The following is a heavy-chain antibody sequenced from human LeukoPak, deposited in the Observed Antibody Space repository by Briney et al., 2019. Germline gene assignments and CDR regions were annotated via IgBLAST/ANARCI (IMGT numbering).Heavy chain of an antibody. Sequence: SETLSLTCAVYGGSFSGYYWSWIRQPPGKGLDWIGEINHSGSTNYNPSLKSRVTISVDTSKNQFSLKLSSVTAADTAVYYCARERWENYYYYYMDVWGKGTTVTVSS. D-gene: IGHD1-26*01. CDR1: GGSFSGYY. V-gene: IGHV4-34*01. J-gene: IGHJ6*03. CDR3: ARERWENYYYYYMDV. CDR2: INHSGST.